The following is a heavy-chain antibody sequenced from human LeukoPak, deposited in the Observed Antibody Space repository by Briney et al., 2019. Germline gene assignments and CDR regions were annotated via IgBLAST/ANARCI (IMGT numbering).Heavy chain of an antibody. V-gene: IGHV1-18*04. CDR1: GYTFTGYY. D-gene: IGHD6-13*01. CDR3: ARDPAAGYSDY. J-gene: IGHJ4*02. CDR2: ISAYNGNT. Sequence: GASVKVSCKASGYTFTGYYMHWVRQAPGQGLEWMGWISAYNGNTNYAQKLQGRVTMTTDTSTSTAYMELRSLRSDDTAVYYCARDPAAGYSDYWGQGTLVTVSS.